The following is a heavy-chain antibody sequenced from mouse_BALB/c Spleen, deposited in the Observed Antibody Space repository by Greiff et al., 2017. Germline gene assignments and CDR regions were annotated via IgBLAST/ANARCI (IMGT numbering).Heavy chain of an antibody. CDR3: ARIYYDYDVGAY. D-gene: IGHD2-4*01. Sequence: QVTLKVSGPGILQPSQTLSLTCSFSGFSLSTSGMGVSWIRQPSGKGLEWLAHIYWDDDKRYNPSLKSRLTISKDTSRNQVFLKITSVDTADTATYYCARIYYDYDVGAYWGQGTLVTVSA. J-gene: IGHJ3*01. CDR2: IYWDDDK. V-gene: IGHV8-12*01. CDR1: GFSLSTSGMG.